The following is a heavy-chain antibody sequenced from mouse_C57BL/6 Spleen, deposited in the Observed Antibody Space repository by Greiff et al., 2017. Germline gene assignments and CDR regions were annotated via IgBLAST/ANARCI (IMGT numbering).Heavy chain of an antibody. J-gene: IGHJ4*01. CDR3: ARNDGSSYEDYAMDY. CDR2: IWSDGST. Sequence: VKLVESGPGLVAPSQSLSITCTVSGFSLTSYGVHWVRQPPGKGLEWLVVIWSDGSTTYNSALKSRLSISKDNSKSQVFLKMNSLQTDDTAMYYCARNDGSSYEDYAMDYWGQGTSVTVSS. CDR1: GFSLTSYG. V-gene: IGHV2-6*02. D-gene: IGHD1-1*01.